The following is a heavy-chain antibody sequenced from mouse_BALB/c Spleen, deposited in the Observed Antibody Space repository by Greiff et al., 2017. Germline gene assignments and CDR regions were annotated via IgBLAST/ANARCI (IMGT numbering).Heavy chain of an antibody. Sequence: VQLKESGPELVKPGASVKMSCKASGYTFTSYVMHWVKQKPGQGLEWIGYINPYNDGTKYNEKFKGKATLTSDKSSSTAYMELSSLTSEDSAVYYCARAGGNYWYFDVWGAGTTVTVSS. CDR3: ARAGGNYWYFDV. V-gene: IGHV1-14*01. J-gene: IGHJ1*01. CDR2: INPYNDGT. CDR1: GYTFTSYV. D-gene: IGHD2-1*01.